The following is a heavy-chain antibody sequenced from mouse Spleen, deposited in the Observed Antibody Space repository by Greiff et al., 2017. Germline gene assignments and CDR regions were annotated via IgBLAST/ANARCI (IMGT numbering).Heavy chain of an antibody. CDR1: GYAFTNYL. CDR3: ARTYDYDGFDY. V-gene: IGHV1-54*01. Sequence: VQLQQSGAELVRPGTSVKVSCKASGYAFTNYLIEWVKQRPGQGLEWIGVINPGSGGTNYNEKFKGKATLTADKSSSTAYMQLSSLTSEDSAVYFCARTYDYDGFDYWGQGTTLTVSS. D-gene: IGHD2-4*01. J-gene: IGHJ2*01. CDR2: INPGSGGT.